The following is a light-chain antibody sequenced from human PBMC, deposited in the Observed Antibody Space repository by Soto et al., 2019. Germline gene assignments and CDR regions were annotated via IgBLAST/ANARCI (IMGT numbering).Light chain of an antibody. J-gene: IGLJ2*01. CDR3: GTWDESLGAGV. CDR1: GSNIGRNY. V-gene: IGLV1-51*01. CDR2: DDS. Sequence: QPVLTQPASLSAPPGEKVTISCSGRGSNIGRNYVSWYRQFPGTAPQLLIYDDSKRHSGVPDRLSGSRYGTSASLAIAGLQPGDEAVYYCGTWDESLGAGVFGGGTKLTVL.